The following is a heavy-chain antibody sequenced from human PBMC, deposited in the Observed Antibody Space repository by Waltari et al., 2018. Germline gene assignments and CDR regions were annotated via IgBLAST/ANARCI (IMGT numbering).Heavy chain of an antibody. CDR2: IYYSGST. Sequence: QLQLQESGPGLVKPSETLSLTCTVSGGSISSSSYYWGWIRQPPGTGLEWIGSIYYSGSTYYNPSLKSRVTISVDTSKNQFSLKLSSVTAADTAVYYCARQPSLAAAGTANYYYYGMDVWGQGTTVTVSS. J-gene: IGHJ6*02. V-gene: IGHV4-39*01. CDR1: GGSISSSSYY. D-gene: IGHD6-13*01. CDR3: ARQPSLAAAGTANYYYYGMDV.